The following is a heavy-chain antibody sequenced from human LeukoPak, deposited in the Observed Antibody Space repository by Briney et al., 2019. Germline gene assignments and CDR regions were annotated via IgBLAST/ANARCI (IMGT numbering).Heavy chain of an antibody. CDR1: GGSISSYY. J-gene: IGHJ4*02. V-gene: IGHV4-59*08. CDR3: ARQVHSSPFDY. D-gene: IGHD6-13*01. CDR2: IYYGGST. Sequence: PSETLSLTCTVSGGSISSYYWSWIRQPPGKGLEWIGYIYYGGSTNYNPSLKSRVTISVDTSKNQFSLKLSSVTAADTAVYYCARQVHSSPFDYWGQGTLVTVSS.